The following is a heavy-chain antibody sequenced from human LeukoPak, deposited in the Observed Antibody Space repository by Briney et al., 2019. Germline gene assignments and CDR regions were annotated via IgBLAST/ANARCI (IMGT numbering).Heavy chain of an antibody. J-gene: IGHJ4*02. Sequence: GGSLRLSCAASGFTFSDYYMSWIPQAPGKGLEWVSDISSTSIYTNYADSVKGRFTISRDNAKNSLYLQMNSLRAEDTAVYYCAREDGYSSSWYSDYWGQGTLVTVSS. D-gene: IGHD6-13*01. CDR2: ISSTSIYT. CDR1: GFTFSDYY. V-gene: IGHV3-11*05. CDR3: AREDGYSSSWYSDY.